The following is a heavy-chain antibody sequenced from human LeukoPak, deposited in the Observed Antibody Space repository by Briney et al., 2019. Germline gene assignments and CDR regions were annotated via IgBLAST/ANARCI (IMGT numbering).Heavy chain of an antibody. CDR1: GYTFTGYY. CDR3: ARNGDYDYYYGMDV. V-gene: IGHV1-2*04. D-gene: IGHD4-17*01. CDR2: INPNSGGT. J-gene: IGHJ6*04. Sequence: ASVKVSCKASGYTFTGYYMHWVRQAPGQGLEWMGWINPNSGGTNYARKFQGWVTMTRDTSISTAYMELSRLRSDDTAVYYCARNGDYDYYYGMDVWGKGTTVTVSS.